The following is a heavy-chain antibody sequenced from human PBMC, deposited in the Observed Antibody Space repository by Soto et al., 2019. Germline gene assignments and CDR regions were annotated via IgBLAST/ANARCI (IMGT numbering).Heavy chain of an antibody. CDR3: ARSVVHQWLVHDAFDI. V-gene: IGHV4-34*01. J-gene: IGHJ3*02. CDR2: INHSGST. D-gene: IGHD6-19*01. CDR1: GGSFSGYY. Sequence: KTSETLSLTCAVYGGSFSGYYWSWIRQPPGKGLEWIGEINHSGSTNYNPSLESRVTTSIDTSKNQFSLRLTSVTAADTAVYYCARSVVHQWLVHDAFDIWGQGTLVTVSS.